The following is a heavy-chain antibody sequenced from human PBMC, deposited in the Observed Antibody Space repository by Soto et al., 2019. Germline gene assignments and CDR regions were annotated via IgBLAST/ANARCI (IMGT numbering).Heavy chain of an antibody. V-gene: IGHV4-59*01. Sequence: ASETLSLTCTVSGGSISLYYWSWIRQPPGKTLEWIGYIYETGSTKYNPSLESRVTMSVDSSNQFSLTLNSVTAADTAVYSCARGRRWVDYWGQGTPVPVSS. CDR3: ARGRRWVDY. J-gene: IGHJ4*02. CDR1: GGSISLYY. CDR2: IYETGST.